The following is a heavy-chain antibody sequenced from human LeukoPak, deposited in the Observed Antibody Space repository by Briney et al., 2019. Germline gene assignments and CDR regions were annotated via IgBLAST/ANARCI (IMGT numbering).Heavy chain of an antibody. CDR2: IYYSGST. V-gene: IGHV4-30-4*01. Sequence: SETLSLTCTVSGGSISSGDYYWSWIRQPPGKGLEWIGYIYYSGSTYYNPSLKSRVTISVDTSKNQFSLKLSSVTAADTAVYYCARETLGYSGYDRRGDIWGQGTMVTVSS. CDR3: ARETLGYSGYDRRGDI. J-gene: IGHJ3*02. D-gene: IGHD5-12*01. CDR1: GGSISSGDYY.